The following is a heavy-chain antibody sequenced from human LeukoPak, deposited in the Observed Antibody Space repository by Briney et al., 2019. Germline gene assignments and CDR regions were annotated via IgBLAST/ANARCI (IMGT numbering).Heavy chain of an antibody. CDR2: IIPIFGTA. CDR3: ASQTYYYDSSGYYSYLNWFDP. J-gene: IGHJ5*02. D-gene: IGHD3-22*01. Sequence: ASVKVSCKASGGTFSSYAISWVRQAPGQGLEWMGGIIPIFGTANYAQKFQGRVTITADESTGTAYMELSSLRSEDTAVYYCASQTYYYDSSGYYSYLNWFDPWGQGTLVTVSS. CDR1: GGTFSSYA. V-gene: IGHV1-69*13.